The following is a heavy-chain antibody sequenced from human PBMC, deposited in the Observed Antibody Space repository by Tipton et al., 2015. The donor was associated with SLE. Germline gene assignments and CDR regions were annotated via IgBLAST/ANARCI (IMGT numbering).Heavy chain of an antibody. CDR1: GGSFSGYS. V-gene: IGHV4-34*01. CDR3: ARGLPWDYDSSGYM. D-gene: IGHD3-22*01. J-gene: IGHJ4*02. CDR2: IYYSGST. Sequence: TLSLTCAVYGGSFSGYSWSWIRQPPGKGLVGIGSIYYSGSTYYNPSPKSRVTISVDTSKNQFSLKLTSVTAADTAVYYCARGLPWDYDSSGYMWGQGTVVTVSS.